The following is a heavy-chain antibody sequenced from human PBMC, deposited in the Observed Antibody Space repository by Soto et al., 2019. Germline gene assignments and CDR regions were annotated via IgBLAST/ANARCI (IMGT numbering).Heavy chain of an antibody. Sequence: LRLSCAASGFTFSSYGMHWVRQAPGKGLEWVAVISYDGSNKYYADPVKGRFTISRDNSKNTLYLQMNSLRAEDTAVYYCAKGLVILPLDYWGQGTLVTVSS. D-gene: IGHD3-16*01. J-gene: IGHJ4*02. V-gene: IGHV3-30*18. CDR3: AKGLVILPLDY. CDR1: GFTFSSYG. CDR2: ISYDGSNK.